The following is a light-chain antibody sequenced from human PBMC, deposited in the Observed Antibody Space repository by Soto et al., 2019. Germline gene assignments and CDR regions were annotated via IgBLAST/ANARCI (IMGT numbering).Light chain of an antibody. CDR2: EVS. Sequence: SALTQPASVSGSPGQSITISCTGTSSDVGGYNYVSWYQQHPGKAPKLIIYEVSNRPSGVSNRFSGSKSGNTASLTISGLQAEDEADYYCSSYTSSSTYVFGTGTKVTVL. CDR1: SSDVGGYNY. CDR3: SSYTSSSTYV. J-gene: IGLJ1*01. V-gene: IGLV2-14*01.